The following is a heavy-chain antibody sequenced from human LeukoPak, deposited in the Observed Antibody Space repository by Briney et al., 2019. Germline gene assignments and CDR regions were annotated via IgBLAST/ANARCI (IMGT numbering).Heavy chain of an antibody. V-gene: IGHV1-18*01. J-gene: IGHJ5*02. Sequence: ASVKVSCKASGYTFTSYGISWVRQAPGQGLEWMGWISAYNGNTNYAQKLQGRVTMTTDTSTSTAYMELRSLRSDDTAVYYCARDLEPEVRTYIPWSDPWGQGTLVTVSS. CDR2: ISAYNGNT. D-gene: IGHD1-14*01. CDR1: GYTFTSYG. CDR3: ARDLEPEVRTYIPWSDP.